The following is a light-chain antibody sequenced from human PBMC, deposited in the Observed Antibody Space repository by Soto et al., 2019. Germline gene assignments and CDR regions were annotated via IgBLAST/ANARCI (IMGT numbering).Light chain of an antibody. CDR1: QSVSSSY. Sequence: EIVLTQSPGTLSLSPGERATLSCRASQSVSSSYLAWYQQKPGQAPRLLIYAASSRATGIPDRFSGSGSGTDFTLTISRLEPEDLAVYYCQKYGSSPQTFGQGTKVEIK. J-gene: IGKJ1*01. CDR3: QKYGSSPQT. CDR2: AAS. V-gene: IGKV3-20*01.